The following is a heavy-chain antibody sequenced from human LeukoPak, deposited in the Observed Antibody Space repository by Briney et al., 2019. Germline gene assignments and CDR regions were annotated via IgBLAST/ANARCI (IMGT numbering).Heavy chain of an antibody. D-gene: IGHD2-8*02. Sequence: GGSLRLSCAASGFPFSSYTMNWVRQAPGKGLEWVSSISSSSSYIYYADSVKGRFTISRDNAKNSLYLLMNNLRAEDTAVYYCARDRRYFDTGGLGGPDYWGQGTLVTVSS. CDR1: GFPFSSYT. CDR2: ISSSSSYI. J-gene: IGHJ4*02. CDR3: ARDRRYFDTGGLGGPDY. V-gene: IGHV3-21*01.